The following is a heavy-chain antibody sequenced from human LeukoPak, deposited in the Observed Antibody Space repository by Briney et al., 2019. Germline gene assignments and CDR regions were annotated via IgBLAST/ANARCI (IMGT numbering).Heavy chain of an antibody. CDR3: ACIAVAGTGSDY. Sequence: GGSLRLSCAASGFTFSSYWMHWVRQAPGKGLVWVSRINSDGSSTSYADSVKGRFTISRDNAKNTLYLQTNSLRAGDTAVYYCACIAVAGTGSDYWGQGTPVTVSS. V-gene: IGHV3-74*01. CDR2: INSDGSST. CDR1: GFTFSSYW. D-gene: IGHD6-19*01. J-gene: IGHJ4*02.